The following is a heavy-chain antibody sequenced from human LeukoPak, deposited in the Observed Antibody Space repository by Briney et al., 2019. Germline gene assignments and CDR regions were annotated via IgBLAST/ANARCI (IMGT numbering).Heavy chain of an antibody. D-gene: IGHD2-8*01. J-gene: IGHJ4*02. V-gene: IGHV4-4*02. CDR2: IYHSGTT. Sequence: PSETLSLTCAVSGGSFSSSNWWSWVRQPPGKGLEGIGDIYHSGTTNYNPSPESRVTISVDKSKNQFSLKLTSVTAADTAVYYCARVREANLYCTNGVCFGPADFDYWGQGTLVSVSA. CDR1: GGSFSSSNW. CDR3: ARVREANLYCTNGVCFGPADFDY.